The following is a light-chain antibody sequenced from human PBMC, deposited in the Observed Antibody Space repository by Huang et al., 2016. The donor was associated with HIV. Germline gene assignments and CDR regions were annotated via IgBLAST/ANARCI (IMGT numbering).Light chain of an antibody. CDR1: QDISNY. Sequence: DIQMTQSPSSLSASVGDRVTITCQASQDISNYLSWYQHKPGRAPKPLIFDASSLETGVPSRFSGSGSGTYFNLTIASLQPEDVATYYCQHYDDPYTFGQGTKLEIK. V-gene: IGKV1-33*01. CDR2: DAS. CDR3: QHYDDPYT. J-gene: IGKJ2*01.